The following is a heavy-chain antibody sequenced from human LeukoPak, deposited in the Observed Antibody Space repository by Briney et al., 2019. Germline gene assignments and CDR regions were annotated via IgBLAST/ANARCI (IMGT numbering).Heavy chain of an antibody. J-gene: IGHJ4*02. Sequence: SETLSLTCTVSGGSISSYYWSWIRQPPGKGLEWIGYIYYSGSTNYSPSLKSRVTISVDTSKNQFSLKLSSVTAADTAVYYCARGPAHYNWNYSDYWGQGTLVTVSS. D-gene: IGHD1-20*01. CDR1: GGSISSYY. CDR2: IYYSGST. V-gene: IGHV4-59*01. CDR3: ARGPAHYNWNYSDY.